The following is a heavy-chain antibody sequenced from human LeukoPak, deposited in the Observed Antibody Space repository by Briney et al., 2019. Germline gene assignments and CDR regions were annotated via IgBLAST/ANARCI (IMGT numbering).Heavy chain of an antibody. J-gene: IGHJ4*02. CDR3: ARESSSSWYAY. CDR2: INAGNGNT. CDR1: GYTFTSYA. V-gene: IGHV1-3*01. D-gene: IGHD6-13*01. Sequence: ASVKVSCKASGYTFTSYAMHWVRQAPGQRLEWMGWINAGNGNTKYSQKFQGRVTITRDTSASTVYMELSSLRSEDTAVYYCARESSSSWYAYWGQGTLVTVSS.